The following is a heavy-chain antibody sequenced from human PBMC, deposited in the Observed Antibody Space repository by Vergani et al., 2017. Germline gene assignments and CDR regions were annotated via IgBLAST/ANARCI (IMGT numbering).Heavy chain of an antibody. V-gene: IGHV3-9*01. D-gene: IGHD3-9*01. J-gene: IGHJ4*02. CDR3: ARSNLLRYFDWLSATFFDY. Sequence: EVQLVESGGGLVQPGRSLRLSCAASGFTFDDYAMHWVRQAPGKGLGWVSGISWNSGSTGYADSVKGRFTISRDNAKNSLYLQMNSLRAEDTAVYYCARSNLLRYFDWLSATFFDYWGQGTLVTVSS. CDR2: ISWNSGST. CDR1: GFTFDDYA.